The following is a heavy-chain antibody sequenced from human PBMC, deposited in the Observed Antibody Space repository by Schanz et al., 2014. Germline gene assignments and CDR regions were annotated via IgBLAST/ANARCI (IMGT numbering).Heavy chain of an antibody. J-gene: IGHJ5*02. CDR3: ASGGYCTNGVCNGGRNWFDP. CDR2: LSSDESRK. CDR1: GFTFDPYA. V-gene: IGHV3-30-3*01. Sequence: QVQLVESGGGVVQPGGSLRLSCAASGFTFDPYAMHWLRQSPGKGLEWVAVLSSDESRKFYADSLKGRFTISRDNAKNSLYLQMNSLRAEDTALYYCASGGYCTNGVCNGGRNWFDPWGQGTLVTVSS. D-gene: IGHD2-8*01.